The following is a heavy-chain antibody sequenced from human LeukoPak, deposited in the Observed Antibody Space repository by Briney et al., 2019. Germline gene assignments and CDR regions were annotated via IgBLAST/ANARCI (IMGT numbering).Heavy chain of an antibody. Sequence: SGGSLRLSCAASGFTFSSYWMHWVRQAPGKGLVWVSRIKSDGSYTSYADSVKGRFTISRDDAKNTLYLQMNSLRAEDTAVYYCARAASPLWFGEPFDYWGQGTLVTVSS. CDR2: IKSDGSYT. CDR3: ARAASPLWFGEPFDY. V-gene: IGHV3-74*01. J-gene: IGHJ4*02. D-gene: IGHD3-10*01. CDR1: GFTFSSYW.